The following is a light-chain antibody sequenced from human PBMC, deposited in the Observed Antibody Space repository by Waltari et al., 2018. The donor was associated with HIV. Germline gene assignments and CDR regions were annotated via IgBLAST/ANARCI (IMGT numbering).Light chain of an antibody. Sequence: SYELTQPPSVSVSPGQTARITCSGDALPKQYAYWYQQRPGQAPVLGRYKDTERTSGIPGRFSGSSSGTTATLTIIGVQAQDEADYHCQSADSNASLWVFGGGTKLTVL. CDR2: KDT. V-gene: IGLV3-25*03. J-gene: IGLJ3*02. CDR1: ALPKQY. CDR3: QSADSNASLWV.